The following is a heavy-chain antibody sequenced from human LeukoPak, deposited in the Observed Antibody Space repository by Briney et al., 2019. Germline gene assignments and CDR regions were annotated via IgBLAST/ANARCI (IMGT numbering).Heavy chain of an antibody. J-gene: IGHJ6*04. CDR3: ARAEYQLPGPYYYGMDV. V-gene: IGHV1-69*13. CDR1: GGTFSSYA. Sequence: SVKVSCKASGGTFSSYAISRVRQAPGQGLEWMGGIIPIFGTANYAQKFQGRVTITADESTSTAYMELSSLRSEDTAVYYCARAEYQLPGPYYYGMDVWGKGTTVTVSS. CDR2: IIPIFGTA. D-gene: IGHD2-2*01.